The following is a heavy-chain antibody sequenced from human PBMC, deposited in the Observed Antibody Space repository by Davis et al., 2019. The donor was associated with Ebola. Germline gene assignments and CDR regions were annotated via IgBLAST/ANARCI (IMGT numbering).Heavy chain of an antibody. V-gene: IGHV4-31*03. CDR1: GGSISSGGYY. Sequence: MPSETLSLTCTVSGGSISSGGYYWSWIRQHPGKGLEWIGYIYYSGSTYYNPSLKSRVTISVDTSKNQFSLKLTSVTAADTALYYCARAYGDYGFDFWGQGNLVTVSS. CDR2: IYYSGST. CDR3: ARAYGDYGFDF. J-gene: IGHJ4*02. D-gene: IGHD4-17*01.